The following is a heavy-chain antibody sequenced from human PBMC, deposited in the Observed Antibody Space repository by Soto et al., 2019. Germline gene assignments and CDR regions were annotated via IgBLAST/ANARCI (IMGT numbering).Heavy chain of an antibody. Sequence: PGGSLRLSCAASGFIFGSYGMHWVRQAPGKGLEWVAVISFEGSNKYYADSVKGRFTISRDNSKNTLYLQMNSLRAEDTAVYYCAKDGGAVTTYYYYYGLDVWGQGTTVTVSS. CDR1: GFIFGSYG. J-gene: IGHJ6*02. D-gene: IGHD4-17*01. V-gene: IGHV3-30*18. CDR2: ISFEGSNK. CDR3: AKDGGAVTTYYYYYGLDV.